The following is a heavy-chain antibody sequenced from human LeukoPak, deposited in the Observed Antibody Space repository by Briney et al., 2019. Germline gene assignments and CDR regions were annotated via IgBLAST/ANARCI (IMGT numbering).Heavy chain of an antibody. V-gene: IGHV4-39*07. D-gene: IGHD6-6*01. J-gene: IGHJ4*02. CDR2: IYYSGST. CDR3: AREPIAARPPGGHYFDY. CDR1: GGSISSSSYY. Sequence: SETLSLTCTVSGGSISSSSYYWGWIRQPPGKGLEWIGSIYYSGSTYYNPSLKSRVTISVDTSKNQFSLKLSSVTAADTAVYYCAREPIAARPPGGHYFDYWGQGTLVTVSS.